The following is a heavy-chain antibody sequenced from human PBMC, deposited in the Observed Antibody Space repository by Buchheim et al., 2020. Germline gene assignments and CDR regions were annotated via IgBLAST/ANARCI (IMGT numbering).Heavy chain of an antibody. CDR1: GGSLSNIYW. J-gene: IGHJ4*02. Sequence: QVQLQESGPGLVKPSGTLSLTCAVSGGSLSNIYWWSWVRQSPEKGLEWIGEIYYTGRTNYNPSLKSRVTISVDTSKNQFSLKLSSVTAADTAVYYCVRDFSGRERFDSWGQGTL. CDR2: IYYTGRT. CDR3: VRDFSGRERFDS. D-gene: IGHD3-10*01. V-gene: IGHV4-4*02.